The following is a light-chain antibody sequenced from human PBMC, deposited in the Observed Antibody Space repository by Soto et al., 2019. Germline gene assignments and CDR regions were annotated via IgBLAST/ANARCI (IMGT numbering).Light chain of an antibody. V-gene: IGKV1-39*01. CDR3: QQSYSTPRT. J-gene: IGKJ1*01. CDR1: QSISSY. CDR2: AAS. Sequence: DIQMTQSTSSLSASVGDRVTITCRASQSISSYLNWYQQKPGKAPKLLIYAASSLQSGVPSRFSGSGSGTDLTLTISSLQPEDFATYYCQQSYSTPRTFGQGTKVEIK.